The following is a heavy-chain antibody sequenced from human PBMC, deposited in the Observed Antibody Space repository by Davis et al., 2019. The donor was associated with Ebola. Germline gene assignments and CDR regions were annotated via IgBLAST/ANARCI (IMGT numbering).Heavy chain of an antibody. CDR3: ARGGGIAARHPFDY. D-gene: IGHD6-6*01. Sequence: GESLKISCAASGFTFSSYSMNWVRQAPGKGLEWVSYISSSSTIYYADSVKGRFTISRDNSKNTLYLQMNSLRAEDTAVYYCARGGGIAARHPFDYWGQGTLVTVSS. CDR1: GFTFSSYS. CDR2: ISSSSTI. V-gene: IGHV3-48*01. J-gene: IGHJ4*02.